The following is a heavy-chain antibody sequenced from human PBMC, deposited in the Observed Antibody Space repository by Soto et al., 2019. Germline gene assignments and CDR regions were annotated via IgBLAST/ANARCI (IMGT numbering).Heavy chain of an antibody. V-gene: IGHV3-48*02. J-gene: IGHJ4*02. CDR1: RFTVSSDS. D-gene: IGHD3-22*01. Sequence: EVQLVESGGTLVQPGGSLRLSCAASRFTVSSDSMNWVRQAPGKGLEWVSYISNGGNTIYYADSVKGRFTISRDNDKTSLDLGLNSVSDEDTAVYYCARGNYYDGSGYRYYFDYWGQGTVVTVSS. CDR3: ARGNYYDGSGYRYYFDY. CDR2: ISNGGNTI.